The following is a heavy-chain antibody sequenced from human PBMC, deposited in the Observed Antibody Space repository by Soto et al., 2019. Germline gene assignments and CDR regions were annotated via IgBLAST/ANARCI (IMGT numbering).Heavy chain of an antibody. V-gene: IGHV5-51*01. CDR2: IYPGDSDT. CDR3: ARHPAQMAEVGVFWFVR. D-gene: IGHD2-15*01. CDR1: GYSFTSYW. J-gene: IGHJ5*02. Sequence: GESLKISCKGSGYSFTSYWIGWVRQMPGKGLEWMGIIYPGDSDTRYSPSFQSQVTISADKSISTAYLQWSSLKASDTAMYYCARHPAQMAEVGVFWFVRRAQGTLVTVSS.